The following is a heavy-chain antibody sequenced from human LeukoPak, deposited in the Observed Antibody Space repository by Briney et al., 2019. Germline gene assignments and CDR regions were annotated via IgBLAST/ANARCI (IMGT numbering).Heavy chain of an antibody. CDR1: GFTFSSYS. D-gene: IGHD2-15*01. V-gene: IGHV4-34*01. CDR2: INHRGST. Sequence: GSLRLSCAASGFTFSSYSMTWVRRPPGKGLEWIGEINHRGSTNYNPSLKSRVTISVDTSKNHFSLQLSSVTAADTAVYYCARPHSTFSDQDAAYFFDYWGQGTLVTVSS. CDR3: ARPHSTFSDQDAAYFFDY. J-gene: IGHJ4*02.